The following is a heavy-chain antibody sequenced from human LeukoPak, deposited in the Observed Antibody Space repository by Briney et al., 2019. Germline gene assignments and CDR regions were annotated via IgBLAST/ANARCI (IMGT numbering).Heavy chain of an antibody. CDR3: SNAFQSLGGLLVPYD. CDR1: GYSFSSYD. D-gene: IGHD3-16*01. V-gene: IGHV7-4-1*02. CDR2: IHPSTGNP. Sequence: GASVKLSCKASGYSFSSYDMNWVRQAPGQGLEWMGWIHPSTGNPKYAQALTGRFVFSLDNSISTLYLQINSLKAEDTGVYYCSNAFQSLGGLLVPYDWGQVALLTVSS. J-gene: IGHJ4*02.